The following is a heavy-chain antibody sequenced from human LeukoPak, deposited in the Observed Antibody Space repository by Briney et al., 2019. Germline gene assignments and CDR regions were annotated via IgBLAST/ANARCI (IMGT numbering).Heavy chain of an antibody. CDR1: GGSISSYY. CDR3: ARGIAAAGNNWFDP. V-gene: IGHV4-59*01. D-gene: IGHD6-13*01. J-gene: IGHJ5*02. Sequence: SETLSLTCTVSGGSISSYYWSWIRQPPGKGLEWIGYIYCSGSTNYNPSLKSRVTISVDTSKNQFSLKLSSVTAADTAVYYCARGIAAAGNNWFDPWGQGTLVTVSS. CDR2: IYCSGST.